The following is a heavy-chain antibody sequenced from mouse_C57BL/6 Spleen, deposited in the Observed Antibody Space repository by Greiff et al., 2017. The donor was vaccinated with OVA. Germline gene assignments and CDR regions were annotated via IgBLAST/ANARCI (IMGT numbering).Heavy chain of an antibody. V-gene: IGHV3-6*01. J-gene: IGHJ1*03. Sequence: EVKLQESGPGLVKPPQSLSLTCSVTGYSITSGYYWNWIRQFPGNKLEWMGYISYDGSNNYNPSLKNRISITRDTSKNQFFLKLNSVTTEDTATYYFARVRYYGSSWYFDVWGTGTTVTVSS. D-gene: IGHD1-1*01. CDR3: ARVRYYGSSWYFDV. CDR2: ISYDGSN. CDR1: GYSITSGYY.